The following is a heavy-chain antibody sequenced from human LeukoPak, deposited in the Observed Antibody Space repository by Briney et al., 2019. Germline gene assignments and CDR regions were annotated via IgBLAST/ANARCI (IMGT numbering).Heavy chain of an antibody. D-gene: IGHD2-2*01. CDR3: ARDRASCFAN. CDR2: ISSSSSYI. V-gene: IGHV3-21*01. J-gene: IGHJ4*02. Sequence: GGSLRLSCAASGFTFSSYSMNWVRQAPGKGLEWVSSISSSSSYIYYADSVKGRFTISRDNAKNSLYLQMNSPRAEDTAVYYCARDRASCFANWGQGTLVTVSS. CDR1: GFTFSSYS.